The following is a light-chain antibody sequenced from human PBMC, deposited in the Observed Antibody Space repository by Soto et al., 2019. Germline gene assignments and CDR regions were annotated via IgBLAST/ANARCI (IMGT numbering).Light chain of an antibody. Sequence: QSVLTQPPSASGSPGQSVTISCTGTSSDVGGYNYVSWYQQHPGKAPKVMIFDVGNRPSGVPDRFSGSKSGNTASLTVSGLQAEDEDDYYCSSHAGSNSPFVFGTGTKLTVL. CDR1: SSDVGGYNY. CDR3: SSHAGSNSPFV. V-gene: IGLV2-8*01. J-gene: IGLJ1*01. CDR2: DVG.